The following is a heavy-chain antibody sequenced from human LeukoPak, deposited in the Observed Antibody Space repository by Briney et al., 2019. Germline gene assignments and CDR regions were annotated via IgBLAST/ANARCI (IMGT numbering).Heavy chain of an antibody. CDR3: ARLVYGNGWQIDY. CDR1: GGSIRTSGNY. Sequence: SEALSLTCTVSGGSIRTSGNYWSWIRHHPGKGLEWMGCIYYSGTTYDSPSLKSRLTVSVDTSNNQFFLDLTSVTAADTAVYYCARLVYGNGWQIDYWGRGTLVTVSS. J-gene: IGHJ4*02. D-gene: IGHD2-8*01. V-gene: IGHV4-31*03. CDR2: IYYSGTT.